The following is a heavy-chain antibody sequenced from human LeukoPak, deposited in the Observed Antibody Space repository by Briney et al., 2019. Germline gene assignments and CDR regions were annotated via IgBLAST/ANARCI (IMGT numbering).Heavy chain of an antibody. CDR2: INHSGST. J-gene: IGHJ6*03. CDR1: GGSFSGYY. CDR3: ARVVSSWGYYYYYMDV. Sequence: SETLSLTCAVYGGSFSGYYWSWIRQPPGKGLEWIGEINHSGSTNYNPSLKSRVTISVDTSKNQFSLKLSSVTAADTAVYYCARVVSSWGYYYYYMDVWGKGTTVTISS. D-gene: IGHD6-13*01. V-gene: IGHV4-34*01.